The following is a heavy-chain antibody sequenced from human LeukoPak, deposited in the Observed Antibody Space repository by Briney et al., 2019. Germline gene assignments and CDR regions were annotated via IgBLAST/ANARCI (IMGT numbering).Heavy chain of an antibody. D-gene: IGHD5-12*01. CDR3: ARAGGSGYDDY. J-gene: IGHJ4*02. V-gene: IGHV3-7*01. CDR2: IKQDGSEK. Sequence: GGSLRLSCAASGFTFSSYWMSWVHQAPGKGLEWVANIKQDGSEKYYVDSVKGRFTISRDNAKNSLYLQMNSLRAEDTAVYYCARAGGSGYDDYWGQGTLVTVSS. CDR1: GFTFSSYW.